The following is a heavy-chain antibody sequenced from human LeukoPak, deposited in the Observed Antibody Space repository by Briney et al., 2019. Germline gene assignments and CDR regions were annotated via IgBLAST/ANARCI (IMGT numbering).Heavy chain of an antibody. J-gene: IGHJ4*02. Sequence: ASVKVSCKASGYTFTSYGISWVRQAPGQGLEWMGWISAYNDNTNYAQKLQGRVTMTTDTSTSTAYMELRSLRSDDTAVYYCARDFGSPDYGSGGYPLDYWGQGTLVTVSS. CDR1: GYTFTSYG. V-gene: IGHV1-18*01. CDR2: ISAYNDNT. D-gene: IGHD3-10*01. CDR3: ARDFGSPDYGSGGYPLDY.